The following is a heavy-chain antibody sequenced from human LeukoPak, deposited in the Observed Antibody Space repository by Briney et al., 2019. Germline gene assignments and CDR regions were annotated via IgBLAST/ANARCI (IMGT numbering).Heavy chain of an antibody. Sequence: GGSLRLSCAASGFTFSSYSMNWVRQAPGKGLEWVSSISSSSYIYYADSVKGRFTISRDNAKNSLYLQMNSLRAEDTAVYYCARESPTVTSNYDYWGQGTLVTVSS. CDR3: ARESPTVTSNYDY. CDR2: ISSSSYI. V-gene: IGHV3-21*01. D-gene: IGHD4-17*01. CDR1: GFTFSSYS. J-gene: IGHJ4*02.